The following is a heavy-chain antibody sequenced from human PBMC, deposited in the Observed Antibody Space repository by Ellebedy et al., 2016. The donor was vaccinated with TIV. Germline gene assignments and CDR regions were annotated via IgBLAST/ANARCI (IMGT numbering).Heavy chain of an antibody. J-gene: IGHJ4*02. CDR3: ARATEGLDY. Sequence: PGGSLRLSCAASGFTFSSYAMHWVRQVTGKGLEWVSAIGTAGDTYYPGSVKGRFTISRENAKNYLYFQLNSLGDGDTAVYYCARATEGLDYWGQGTLVTVSS. CDR1: GFTFSSYA. D-gene: IGHD1-14*01. CDR2: IGTAGDT. V-gene: IGHV3-13*01.